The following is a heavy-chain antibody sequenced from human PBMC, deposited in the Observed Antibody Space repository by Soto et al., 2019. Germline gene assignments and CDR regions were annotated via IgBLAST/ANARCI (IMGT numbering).Heavy chain of an antibody. V-gene: IGHV4-61*01. CDR3: ARDRAYYYDSSGYYYIGAFDI. CDR1: GGSFSSGIYY. J-gene: IGHJ3*02. CDR2: IYYSGST. D-gene: IGHD3-22*01. Sequence: XDTLSLTCTVSGGSFSSGIYYWSWIRQPPGKGLEWIGYIYYSGSTNYNPSLKSRVTISVDTSKNQFSLKLSSVTAADTAVYYCARDRAYYYDSSGYYYIGAFDIWGQGTMVTGSS.